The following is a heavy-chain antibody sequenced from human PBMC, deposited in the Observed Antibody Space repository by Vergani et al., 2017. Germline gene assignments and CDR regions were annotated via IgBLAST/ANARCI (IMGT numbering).Heavy chain of an antibody. CDR1: DYSISSGYY. CDR3: ARHGRNGACDY. D-gene: IGHD1-1*01. Sequence: QVQLQESGPGLVKPSETLSLTCAVSDYSISSGYYWGWIRQPPGKGLEWIGSIYHRGSTYYNPSLKSPVTISVDTSKNQFSLKLTSVTAADTAVYYCARHGRNGACDYWDRGTLVTVSS. V-gene: IGHV4-38-2*01. J-gene: IGHJ4*02. CDR2: IYHRGST.